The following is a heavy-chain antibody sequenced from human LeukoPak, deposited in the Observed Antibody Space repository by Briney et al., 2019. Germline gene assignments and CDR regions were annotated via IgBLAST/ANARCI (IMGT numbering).Heavy chain of an antibody. CDR3: ARAGDPDAFDI. CDR1: GGSISSGDYY. V-gene: IGHV4-30-4*08. Sequence: SQTLSLTCTVSGGSISSGDYYWSWIRQPPGKGLEWIEYIYYSGSTYYNPSLKSRVTISVDTSKNQFSLKLSSVTAADTAVYYCARAGDPDAFDIWGQGTMVTVSS. J-gene: IGHJ3*02. D-gene: IGHD4-17*01. CDR2: IYYSGST.